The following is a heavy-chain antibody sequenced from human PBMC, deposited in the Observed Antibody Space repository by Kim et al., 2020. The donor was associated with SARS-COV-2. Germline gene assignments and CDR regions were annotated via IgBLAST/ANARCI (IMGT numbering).Heavy chain of an antibody. CDR3: ARRPPGTYHIDQ. Sequence: ASVKVSCKTSGSTFTVYGVDWVRQAPGQGLEWVGWITTYNGHTEYAQKYQGRVTVTTDSSARTAYMELRSLRSDDTAVYYCARRPPGTYHIDQWGQGTQVIVSS. CDR2: ITTYNGHT. D-gene: IGHD1-1*01. J-gene: IGHJ4*02. V-gene: IGHV1-18*01. CDR1: GSTFTVYG.